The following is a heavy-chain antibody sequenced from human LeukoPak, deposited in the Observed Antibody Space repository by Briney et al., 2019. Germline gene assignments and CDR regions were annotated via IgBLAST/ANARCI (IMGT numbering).Heavy chain of an antibody. Sequence: ASVKASCKASGGTFSSYAISWVRQAPGQGLEWMGGIIPIFGTANYAQKFQGRVTITADESTSTAYMELSSLRSEDTAVYYCARAYYDILTGSGYYYYYYMDVWGKGTTVTISS. CDR1: GGTFSSYA. CDR2: IIPIFGTA. J-gene: IGHJ6*03. CDR3: ARAYYDILTGSGYYYYYYMDV. D-gene: IGHD3-9*01. V-gene: IGHV1-69*13.